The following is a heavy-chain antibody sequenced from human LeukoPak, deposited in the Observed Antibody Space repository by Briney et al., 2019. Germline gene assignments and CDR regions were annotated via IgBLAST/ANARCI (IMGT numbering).Heavy chain of an antibody. CDR3: AKDSLPSWYYYDSSGYYRLLCFDY. Sequence: GGSLRLSCAASGFTFSSYAMSWVRQAPGKGLEWVSAISGSGGSTYYADSVKGRFTISRDNSKNTLYLQMNSLRAEDTAVYYCAKDSLPSWYYYDSSGYYRLLCFDYWGQGTLVTVSS. J-gene: IGHJ4*02. D-gene: IGHD3-22*01. CDR1: GFTFSSYA. CDR2: ISGSGGST. V-gene: IGHV3-23*01.